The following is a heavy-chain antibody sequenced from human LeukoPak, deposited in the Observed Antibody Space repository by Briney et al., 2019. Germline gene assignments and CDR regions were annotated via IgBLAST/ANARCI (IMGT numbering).Heavy chain of an antibody. V-gene: IGHV1-69*13. CDR2: IIPIFGTA. J-gene: IGHJ6*02. CDR3: ARGPGPGIAAAATLDYYYYYGMDV. D-gene: IGHD6-13*01. CDR1: GGTFSSYA. Sequence: SVKVSCKASGGTFSSYAISWVRQAPGQGLEWMGGIIPIFGTANYAQKFQGRVTITADESTSTVYMELSSLRSEDTAVYYCARGPGPGIAAAATLDYYYYYGMDVWGQGTTVTVSS.